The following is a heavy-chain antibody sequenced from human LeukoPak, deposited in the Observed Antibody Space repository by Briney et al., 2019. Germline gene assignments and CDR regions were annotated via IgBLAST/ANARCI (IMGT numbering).Heavy chain of an antibody. D-gene: IGHD6-13*01. CDR1: GGTFSSYA. CDR3: ARRYSSSWYRYYYYYYMDV. J-gene: IGHJ6*03. Sequence: ASVKVSCKASGGTFSSYAISWVRQAPGQGLEWMGWISAYNGNTNYAQKLQGRVTMTTDTSTSTAYMELRSLRSDDTAVYYCARRYSSSWYRYYYYYYMDVWGKGTTVTISS. V-gene: IGHV1-18*01. CDR2: ISAYNGNT.